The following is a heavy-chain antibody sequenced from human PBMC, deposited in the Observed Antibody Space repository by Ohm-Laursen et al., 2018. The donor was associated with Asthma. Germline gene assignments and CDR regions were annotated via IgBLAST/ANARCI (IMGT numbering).Heavy chain of an antibody. V-gene: IGHV3-21*01. J-gene: IGHJ1*01. D-gene: IGHD1-26*01. CDR3: ARIGPEWELPGREYSLHH. CDR1: GYTFSRYS. Sequence: SLRLSCAASGYTFSRYSIHWVRQIPGKGLEWVASISTASSFIYYADSVRGRFTTYRDNARNSEYLQMNSLRAEDTALYYCARIGPEWELPGREYSLHHWGEGTLVTVSS. CDR2: ISTASSFI.